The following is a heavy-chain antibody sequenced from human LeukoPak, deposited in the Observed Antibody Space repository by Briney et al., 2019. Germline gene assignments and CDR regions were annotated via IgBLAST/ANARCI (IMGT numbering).Heavy chain of an antibody. J-gene: IGHJ4*02. Sequence: PGGSLRLSCAASGFTFSSYTMNWVRQAPGKGLEWVSSITSSSSYIYYADSVKGRFTISRDNAKNSLYLQMNSLRAEDTAVYYCAKAVKRSYYNLGDYWGQGTLVTVSS. D-gene: IGHD3-10*01. CDR1: GFTFSSYT. CDR2: ITSSSSYI. V-gene: IGHV3-21*04. CDR3: AKAVKRSYYNLGDY.